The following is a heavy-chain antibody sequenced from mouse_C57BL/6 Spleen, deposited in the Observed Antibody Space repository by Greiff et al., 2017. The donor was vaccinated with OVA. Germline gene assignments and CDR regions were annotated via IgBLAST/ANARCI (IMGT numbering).Heavy chain of an antibody. D-gene: IGHD2-5*01. J-gene: IGHJ3*01. CDR1: GYTFTSYW. V-gene: IGHV1-69*01. Sequence: QVQLQQPGAELVMPGASVKLSCKASGYTFTSYWMHWVKQRPGQGLEWIGEIDPSDSYTNYNQKFKGKSTLTVDKSSSTAYMQLSSLTSEDSAVYYCATYYSNYEAYWGQGTLVTVSA. CDR2: IDPSDSYT. CDR3: ATYYSNYEAY.